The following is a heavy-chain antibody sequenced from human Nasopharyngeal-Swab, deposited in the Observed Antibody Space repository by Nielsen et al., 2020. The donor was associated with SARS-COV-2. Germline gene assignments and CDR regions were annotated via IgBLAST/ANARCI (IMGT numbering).Heavy chain of an antibody. V-gene: IGHV3-21*01. J-gene: IGHJ4*02. Sequence: WIRQPPGKGLEWVSSISSSSSYIYYADSVKGRFTISRDNAKNSLYLQMNSLRAEDTAVYYCARHRFGIAVADSDYWGQETLVTVSS. D-gene: IGHD6-19*01. CDR2: ISSSSSYI. CDR3: ARHRFGIAVADSDY.